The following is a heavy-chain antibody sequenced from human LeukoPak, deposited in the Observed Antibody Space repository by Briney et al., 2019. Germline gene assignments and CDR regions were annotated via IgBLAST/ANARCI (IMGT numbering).Heavy chain of an antibody. CDR3: ASYSSSWYYFDD. CDR2: IYYSGST. D-gene: IGHD6-13*01. J-gene: IGHJ4*02. V-gene: IGHV4-59*01. Sequence: PSETLSLTCTVSGGSISSYYWSWIRQPPGKGLEWIGYIYYSGSTNYNPSLKSRVTISVDTSKNQFSLKLSSVTAADTAVYYCASYSSSWYYFDDWGQGTLVTVSS. CDR1: GGSISSYY.